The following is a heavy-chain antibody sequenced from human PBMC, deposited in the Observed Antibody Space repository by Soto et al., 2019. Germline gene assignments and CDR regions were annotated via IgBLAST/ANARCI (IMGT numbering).Heavy chain of an antibody. CDR3: VGDQDVHAPMVHGNY. Sequence: EVQLVESGGGLVQPGESLRLSCTASGITFSSYSMNWVRHAPGKGLEWLSYISSSNTAYADSVKGRFTISRDNAKNSVYLQMNSLRDEDTAVYYCVGDQDVHAPMVHGNYWGRGTRVTVSS. J-gene: IGHJ4*02. CDR2: ISSSNT. V-gene: IGHV3-48*02. CDR1: GITFSSYS. D-gene: IGHD2-8*01.